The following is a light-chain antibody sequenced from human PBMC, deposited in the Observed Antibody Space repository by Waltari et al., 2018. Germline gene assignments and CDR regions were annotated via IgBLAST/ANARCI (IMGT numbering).Light chain of an antibody. J-gene: IGLJ2*01. V-gene: IGLV2-23*02. Sequence: QSTLTQPASVSGSPGQSVPIPCTGPSGDVGGYKYVSWYQQYPGKVPKLIIHDVDERPSGVSNRFFGSKSDNTASLTISGLQAEDEADYYCCSYAGSNTLVFGGGTKLTVL. CDR3: CSYAGSNTLV. CDR2: DVD. CDR1: SGDVGGYKY.